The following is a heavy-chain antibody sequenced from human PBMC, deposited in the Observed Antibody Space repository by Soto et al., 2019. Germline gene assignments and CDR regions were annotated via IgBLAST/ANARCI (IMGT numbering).Heavy chain of an antibody. CDR3: AHRQRTVYFDY. Sequence: QITLKESGPTLVKPTQTLTLTCTSSGFSLSTSGVGVGWIRQPPGKALEWLALIYWDDDKRYSPSLKSRLTITEATSKIQVGLTMTNMDPVDTATYYCAHRQRTVYFDYWGQGTLVTVSS. CDR2: IYWDDDK. V-gene: IGHV2-5*02. CDR1: GFSLSTSGVG. D-gene: IGHD4-17*01. J-gene: IGHJ4*02.